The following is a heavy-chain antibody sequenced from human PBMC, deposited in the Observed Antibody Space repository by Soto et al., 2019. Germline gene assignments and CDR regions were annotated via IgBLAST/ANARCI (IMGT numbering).Heavy chain of an antibody. CDR3: ARDPPTGTFDY. CDR1: GFTFSSYS. D-gene: IGHD1-1*01. Sequence: GGSLRLSCAASGFTFSSYSMDWVRQAPGKGLEWVSSISSSSSYIYYADSVKGRFTISRDNAKNSLYLQMNSLRAEDTAVYYCARDPPTGTFDYWGQGTLVTVSS. V-gene: IGHV3-21*01. J-gene: IGHJ4*02. CDR2: ISSSSSYI.